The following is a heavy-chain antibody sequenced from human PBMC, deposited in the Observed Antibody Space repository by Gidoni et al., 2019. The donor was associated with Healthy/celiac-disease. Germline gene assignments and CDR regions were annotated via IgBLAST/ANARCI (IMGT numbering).Heavy chain of an antibody. CDR2: IYLGDSDT. CDR3: AKRIYDGSVGRWFDP. V-gene: IGHV5-51*01. D-gene: IGHD3-10*01. J-gene: IGHJ5*02. CDR1: GYSFTSYW. Sequence: EVQLVQSGAEEKKPGESLKISCKGSGYSFTSYWIGWVRQMPGKGLVWKGIIYLGDSDTKYHPSFQGQVTISADKSISTAYLQWSSLKASDTAMYYCAKRIYDGSVGRWFDPWGQGTLVTVSS.